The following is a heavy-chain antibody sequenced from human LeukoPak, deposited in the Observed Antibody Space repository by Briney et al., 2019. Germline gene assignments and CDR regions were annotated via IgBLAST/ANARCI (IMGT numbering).Heavy chain of an antibody. J-gene: IGHJ5*02. CDR3: ATCRDEFGDYGFTS. D-gene: IGHD4-17*01. V-gene: IGHV4-59*01. CDR2: IYDSGST. CDR1: GXSINNNY. Sequence: PSETLSLTWTVSGXSINNNYRSWIRQPPGKGLEWIGYIYDSGSTKYNPSLKSRVTFSVDTSKNLFSLKLTSLTAADTAVYYCATCRDEFGDYGFTSWGQGTLVTVSS.